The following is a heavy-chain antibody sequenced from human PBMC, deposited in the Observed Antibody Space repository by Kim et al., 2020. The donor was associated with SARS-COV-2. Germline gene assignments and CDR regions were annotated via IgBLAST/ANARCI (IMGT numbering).Heavy chain of an antibody. CDR1: GYTFTSYY. CDR2: INPSGGST. Sequence: ASVKVSCKASGYTFTSYYMHWVRQAPGQGLEWMGIINPSGGSTSYAQKFQGRVTMTRDTSTSTVYMELSSLRSEDTAVYYCARDILVPKSWYPPGQDDYWGQGTLVTVSS. CDR3: ARDILVPKSWYPPGQDDY. J-gene: IGHJ4*02. V-gene: IGHV1-46*01. D-gene: IGHD6-13*01.